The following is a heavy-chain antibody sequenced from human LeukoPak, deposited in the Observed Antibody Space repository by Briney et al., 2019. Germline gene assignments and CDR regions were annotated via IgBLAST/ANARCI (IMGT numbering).Heavy chain of an antibody. CDR3: ARDLYSSTRNSYFDY. D-gene: IGHD6-13*01. CDR1: GFTFSGSS. CDR2: ISSSSYI. V-gene: IGHV3-21*01. J-gene: IGHJ4*02. Sequence: GGSLRLSCAASGFTFSGSSMSWVRQAPGEGLEWVSSISSSSYIYYADSVKGRFTISRDNSKNTLYLQMNSLKAEDTAVFYCARDLYSSTRNSYFDYWGQGTLVTVSS.